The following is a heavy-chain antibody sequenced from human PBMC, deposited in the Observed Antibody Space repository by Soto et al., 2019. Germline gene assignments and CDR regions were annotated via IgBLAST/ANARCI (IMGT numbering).Heavy chain of an antibody. V-gene: IGHV1-69*13. J-gene: IGHJ4*02. CDR2: IIPIFGTA. Sequence: TVKVSCKASGGTFSSYAISWVRQAPGQGLEWMGGIIPIFGTANYAQKFQGRVTITADESTSTAYMELSSLRSEDTAVYYCARGPRDYDILTGYYTKYYFDYWGQGTLVTVSS. D-gene: IGHD3-9*01. CDR1: GGTFSSYA. CDR3: ARGPRDYDILTGYYTKYYFDY.